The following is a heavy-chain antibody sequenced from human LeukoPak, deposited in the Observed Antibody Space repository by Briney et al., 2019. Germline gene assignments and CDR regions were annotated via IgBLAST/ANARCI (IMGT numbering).Heavy chain of an antibody. J-gene: IGHJ5*02. Sequence: PSETLSLTCTVSGGSISSGSYYWSWIRQPAGKGLEWIGRIYTSRSTNYNPSLKSRVTISVDTSKNQFSLKLSSVTAADTAVYYCARACTVTKYYYGSGSYSRGNWFDPWGQGTLVTVSS. V-gene: IGHV4-61*02. CDR1: GGSISSGSYY. CDR3: ARACTVTKYYYGSGSYSRGNWFDP. CDR2: IYTSRST. D-gene: IGHD3-10*01.